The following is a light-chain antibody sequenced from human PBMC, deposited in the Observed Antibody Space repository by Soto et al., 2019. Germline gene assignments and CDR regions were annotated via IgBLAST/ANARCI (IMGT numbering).Light chain of an antibody. CDR2: GAS. J-gene: IGKJ1*01. CDR3: QQSHISPWT. CDR1: QTINTY. V-gene: IGKV1-39*01. Sequence: DIRMTQSPSSLSASVGGSVRITCRSSQTINTYLNWYRQKSGEAPTLLIYGASRLHNGVPSRFSGSGSGTEFTLTITSLQPEDFATYFCQQSHISPWTFGQGTTV.